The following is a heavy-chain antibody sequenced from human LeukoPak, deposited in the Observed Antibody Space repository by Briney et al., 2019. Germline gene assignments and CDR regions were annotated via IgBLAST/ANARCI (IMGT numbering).Heavy chain of an antibody. V-gene: IGHV1-69*05. CDR2: IIPIFGTP. CDR3: ARDPAALDYYGSGSYRGWFDP. Sequence: ASVKVSCKGSGGTFSTYGISWVRQAPGQGLEWVGRIIPIFGTPNYAQTFQGRLTITTDESTCTAYMELSSLRFEDTAVYYCARDPAALDYYGSGSYRGWFDPWGQGTLVTVFS. J-gene: IGHJ5*02. CDR1: GGTFSTYG. D-gene: IGHD3-10*01.